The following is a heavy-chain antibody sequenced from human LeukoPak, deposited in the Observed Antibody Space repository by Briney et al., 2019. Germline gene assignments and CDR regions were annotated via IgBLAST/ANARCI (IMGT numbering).Heavy chain of an antibody. Sequence: PSETLSLTCSVSGRSISSYYWSWIRQPPGKGLEWIGYIYNSGSTKYNPSLKSRVTISVDTYKNQFSLKLTSVTGADTAVYYCGRMRIVGANVYWGQGTMVSVSS. CDR3: GRMRIVGANVY. J-gene: IGHJ4*02. V-gene: IGHV4-59*08. D-gene: IGHD1-26*01. CDR2: IYNSGST. CDR1: GRSISSYY.